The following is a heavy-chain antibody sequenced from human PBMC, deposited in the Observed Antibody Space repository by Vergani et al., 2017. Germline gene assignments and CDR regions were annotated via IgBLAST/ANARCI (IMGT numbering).Heavy chain of an antibody. CDR1: DSSIMTNPY. V-gene: IGHV4-38-2*01. CDR2: IQHSGDT. Sequence: QVQLQESGPGLVKPSETLTLTCDVSDSSIMTNPYWGWFRQSPGKGLECVGCIQHSGDTHYHSSLKSRVSISIVSSSIFSLRLTSVTAPDTAIYYCARHRGSGGFFPSSYFYGMDVWGHGTTVTVSS. D-gene: IGHD3-10*01. CDR3: ARHRGSGGFFPSSYFYGMDV. J-gene: IGHJ6*02.